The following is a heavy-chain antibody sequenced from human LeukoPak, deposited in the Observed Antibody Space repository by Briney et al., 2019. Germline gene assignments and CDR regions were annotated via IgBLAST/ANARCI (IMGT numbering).Heavy chain of an antibody. Sequence: PGGSLRLSCAASGFTFSSYWMHWVRQPPGKGLVWVSRIRSDGSSTNYADSAKGRFTISRDNAKNTPYLQMNSLRDEDTAMYYCASVFGDYMAFDIWGQGTMVTVSS. CDR2: IRSDGSST. D-gene: IGHD3-10*01. CDR1: GFTFSSYW. CDR3: ASVFGDYMAFDI. V-gene: IGHV3-74*01. J-gene: IGHJ3*02.